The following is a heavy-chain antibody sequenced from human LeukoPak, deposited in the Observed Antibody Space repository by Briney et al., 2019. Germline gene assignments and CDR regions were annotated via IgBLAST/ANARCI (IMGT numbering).Heavy chain of an antibody. CDR2: IRYDGSNK. J-gene: IGHJ3*02. V-gene: IGHV3-33*06. CDR3: AKDLDCSSTSCYGAFDI. CDR1: GFTFSSYG. Sequence: PGRSLRLSCAASGFTFSSYGMHWVRQAPGKGLEWVAVIRYDGSNKSYADSVKGRFTISRDNSKNTLYLQMNSLRAEDTAVYYCAKDLDCSSTSCYGAFDIWGQGTMVTVSS. D-gene: IGHD2-2*01.